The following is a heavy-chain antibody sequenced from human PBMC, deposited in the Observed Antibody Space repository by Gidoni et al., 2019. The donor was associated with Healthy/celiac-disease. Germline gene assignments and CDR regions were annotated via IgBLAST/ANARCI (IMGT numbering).Heavy chain of an antibody. CDR2: ISSSSSYI. CDR1: GFTFSRYS. Sequence: EVQLVESGGGLVKLGGSLRLSCAASGFTFSRYSMNWVRQAPGKGLEWVSSISSSSSYIYYADSVKGRFTISRDNAKNSLYLQMNSLRAEDTAVYYCARDLIYEHQDYYYMDVWGKGTTVTVSS. D-gene: IGHD3-3*02. CDR3: ARDLIYEHQDYYYMDV. V-gene: IGHV3-21*01. J-gene: IGHJ6*03.